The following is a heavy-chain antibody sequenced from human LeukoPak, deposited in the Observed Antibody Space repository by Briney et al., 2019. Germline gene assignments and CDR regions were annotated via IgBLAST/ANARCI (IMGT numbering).Heavy chain of an antibody. Sequence: PGGSLRLSCAASGFTFSYYYMSWIRQAPGKGLEWVSYISSSGSTIYYADSVKGRFTISRDNAKNSLYLQMNSLRAEGTAVYYCARGEMATIPHDYWGQGTLVTVSS. V-gene: IGHV3-11*01. J-gene: IGHJ4*02. CDR3: ARGEMATIPHDY. CDR1: GFTFSYYY. D-gene: IGHD5-24*01. CDR2: ISSSGSTI.